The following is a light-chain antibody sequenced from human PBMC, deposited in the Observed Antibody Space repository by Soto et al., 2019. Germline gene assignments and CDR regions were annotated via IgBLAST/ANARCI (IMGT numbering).Light chain of an antibody. CDR3: VQHYNYPRT. CDR2: ATS. Sequence: DIQMTQSPSSLSASVGDRVTITCRASQGIGSDAGWYQQKQGQPPKRLMYATSILQSGIPSRFSGGGSGTEFTLTISNLQPEDFATYYCVQHYNYPRTFGQGTRVEMK. V-gene: IGKV1-17*02. CDR1: QGIGSD. J-gene: IGKJ1*01.